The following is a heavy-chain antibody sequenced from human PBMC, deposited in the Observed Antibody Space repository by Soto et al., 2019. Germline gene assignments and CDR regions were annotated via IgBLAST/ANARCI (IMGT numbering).Heavy chain of an antibody. D-gene: IGHD3-22*01. CDR1: GGTFSSYA. CDR3: ARARYYDSSGYREYYFDY. J-gene: IGHJ4*02. Sequence: QVQLVQSGAEVKKPGSSVKVSCKASGGTFSSYAISWVRQAPGQGLEWMGGIIPIFGTANYAQKFQGRVTIPADKSTSTAYMELRSLSSEDTAVYYCARARYYDSSGYREYYFDYWGQGTLVTVSS. CDR2: IIPIFGTA. V-gene: IGHV1-69*06.